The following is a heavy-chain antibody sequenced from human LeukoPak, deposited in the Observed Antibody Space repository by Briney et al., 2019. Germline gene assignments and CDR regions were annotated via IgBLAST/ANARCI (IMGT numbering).Heavy chain of an antibody. J-gene: IGHJ4*02. D-gene: IGHD5-12*01. CDR3: ARDFGDLVAPDYFDY. CDR1: GFTFSSYG. CDR2: IWYDGSNK. Sequence: GRSLRLSCAASGFTFSSYGMHWVRQAPGNRLEWVAVIWYDGSNKYYADSVKGRFTISRDNSKNTLYLQMNSLGAEDTAVYYCARDFGDLVAPDYFDYWGQGTLVTVSS. V-gene: IGHV3-33*01.